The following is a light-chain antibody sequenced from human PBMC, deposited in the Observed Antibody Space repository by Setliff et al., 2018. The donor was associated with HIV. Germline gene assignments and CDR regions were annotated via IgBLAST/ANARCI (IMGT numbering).Light chain of an antibody. CDR3: SSYTFSSTPYV. CDR2: EVS. CDR1: TSDVGGYNY. J-gene: IGLJ1*01. V-gene: IGLV2-14*01. Sequence: QSALTQPASVSGSPGQSITISCTGTTSDVGGYNYVSWYQQHPGKAPKLMIYEVSNRPSWVSNRFSGSKSGNTASLTISGLQAEDEADYYCSSYTFSSTPYVFGTGTKVT.